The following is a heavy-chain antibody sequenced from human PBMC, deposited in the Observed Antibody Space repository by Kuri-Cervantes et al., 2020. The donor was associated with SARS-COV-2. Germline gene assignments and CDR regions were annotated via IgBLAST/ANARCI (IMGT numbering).Heavy chain of an antibody. CDR1: GYSISSGYY. CDR3: ARHESSGWHFDY. Sequence: SQTLSLTCAVSGYSISSGYYWGWIRQPPGKGLEWIGSIYHSGSTYYNPSLKSRVTISVDTSKNQFSLKLSSVTAADTAVYYCARHESSGWHFDYWGQGTLVTVSS. D-gene: IGHD6-19*01. CDR2: IYHSGST. J-gene: IGHJ4*02. V-gene: IGHV4-38-2*01.